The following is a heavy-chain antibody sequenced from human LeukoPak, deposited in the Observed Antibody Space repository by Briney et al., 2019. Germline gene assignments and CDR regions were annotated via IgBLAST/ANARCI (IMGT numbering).Heavy chain of an antibody. J-gene: IGHJ4*02. CDR3: TRDVYGLGDY. Sequence: GGALRLSCAASGFIFSVYWMHCVRHAPEKGRLWVSKINSDGCGPDYAESVKGRFTISRDNAKNTLYLQMNSLRAEDTAVYYCTRDVYGLGDYWGQGALVTVSS. CDR1: GFIFSVYW. V-gene: IGHV3-74*01. D-gene: IGHD2/OR15-2a*01. CDR2: INSDGCGP.